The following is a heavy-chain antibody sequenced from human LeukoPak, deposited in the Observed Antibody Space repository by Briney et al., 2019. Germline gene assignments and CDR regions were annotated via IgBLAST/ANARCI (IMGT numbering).Heavy chain of an antibody. V-gene: IGHV3-21*01. D-gene: IGHD3-10*01. CDR1: GFTFSSYS. J-gene: IGHJ3*02. CDR2: ISSSSSYI. Sequence: PGRSLRLSCAASGFTFSSYSMNWVRQAPGKGLEWVSSISSSSSYIYYADSVKGRFTISRDNAKNSLYLQMNSLRAEDTAVYYCASLLWFGDDAFDIWGQGTMVTVSS. CDR3: ASLLWFGDDAFDI.